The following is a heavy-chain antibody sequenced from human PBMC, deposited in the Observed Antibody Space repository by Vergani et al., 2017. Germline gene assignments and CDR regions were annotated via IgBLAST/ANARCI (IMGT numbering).Heavy chain of an antibody. Sequence: QVQLVQSGAEVKKPGASVKVSCKASGYTFTGYYMHWVRQAPGQGLEWMGWINPNSGGTNYAQKFQGRVTMTRDTSISTAYMELSRLRSDDTAVYYCARDYTYYYGSGSYYFDYWGQGTLVTVSS. CDR3: ARDYTYYYGSGSYYFDY. D-gene: IGHD3-10*01. V-gene: IGHV1-2*02. CDR1: GYTFTGYY. CDR2: INPNSGGT. J-gene: IGHJ4*02.